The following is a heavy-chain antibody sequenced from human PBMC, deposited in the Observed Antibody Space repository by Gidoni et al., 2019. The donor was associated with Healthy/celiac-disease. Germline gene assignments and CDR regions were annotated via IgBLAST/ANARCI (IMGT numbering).Heavy chain of an antibody. V-gene: IGHV1-69*01. CDR3: ARDISDSSGLPDY. CDR1: GGTFSSYA. D-gene: IGHD3-22*01. CDR2: IIPIFGTA. Sequence: QVQLVQSGAEVQTPGSSVQVSCQASGGTFSSYAISWVRQAPGQGLEWMGGIIPIFGTANYAQKFQGRVTITADESTSTAYRELSSLRSEDTAVYYCARDISDSSGLPDYWGQGTLVTVSS. J-gene: IGHJ4*02.